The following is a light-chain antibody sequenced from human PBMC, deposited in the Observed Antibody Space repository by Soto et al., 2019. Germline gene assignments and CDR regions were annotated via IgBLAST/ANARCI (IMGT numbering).Light chain of an antibody. J-gene: IGKJ4*01. V-gene: IGKV3-20*01. CDR2: GAS. CDR3: QQYGSSPLT. CDR1: QSVTSNS. Sequence: EIVITQSPGTLSFXXXXXXTLSXRVSQSVTSNSLTWYQQKPGQAPRLLIYGASTRATGIPDRFSGSGSGTDFTLTVSRLEPEDFAVYYCQQYGSSPLTFGGGTKVDIK.